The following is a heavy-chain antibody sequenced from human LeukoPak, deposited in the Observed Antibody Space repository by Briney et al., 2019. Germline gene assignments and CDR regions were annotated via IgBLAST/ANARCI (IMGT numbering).Heavy chain of an antibody. J-gene: IGHJ4*02. Sequence: GGSLRLSCAASGFTFSSYTMNWVRQAPGKGLEWVSSISSSSGYIYYADSVKGRFTISSDNAKNSLNLQMNSLRAEDTAVYYCARAFIAAADYYFDYWGQGTLVTVSS. CDR2: ISSSSGYI. V-gene: IGHV3-21*01. CDR1: GFTFSSYT. CDR3: ARAFIAAADYYFDY. D-gene: IGHD6-13*01.